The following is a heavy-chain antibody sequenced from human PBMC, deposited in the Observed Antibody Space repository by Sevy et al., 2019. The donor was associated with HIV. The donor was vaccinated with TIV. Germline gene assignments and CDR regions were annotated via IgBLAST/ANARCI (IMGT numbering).Heavy chain of an antibody. CDR1: GFTFSSYA. CDR2: ISHDEILK. D-gene: IGHD3-16*01. CDR3: ARDLPHLLPWELSRGSDY. J-gene: IGHJ4*02. Sequence: GESLKSSCAASGFTFSSYALHWFRQAPGKGLEWVAVISHDEILKEYADSVKGRFTISRDSSKNTIYLEMNSLRPEDTAVYYCARDLPHLLPWELSRGSDYWGQGTLVTVSS. V-gene: IGHV3-30*04.